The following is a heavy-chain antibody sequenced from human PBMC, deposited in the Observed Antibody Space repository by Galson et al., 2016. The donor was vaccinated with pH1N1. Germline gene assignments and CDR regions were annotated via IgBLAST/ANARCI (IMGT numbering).Heavy chain of an antibody. V-gene: IGHV3-9*01. Sequence: SLRLSCAASGFAFDDFAMHWVRHVPGKGLEWVSGISWNSNSIGYAASVKGRFTIPRDSAKKSLFLQMNSLRVEDTALYYCAKGAGRYYFGSGSFNYWGQGTQVTVSS. D-gene: IGHD3-10*01. J-gene: IGHJ4*02. CDR2: ISWNSNSI. CDR3: AKGAGRYYFGSGSFNY. CDR1: GFAFDDFA.